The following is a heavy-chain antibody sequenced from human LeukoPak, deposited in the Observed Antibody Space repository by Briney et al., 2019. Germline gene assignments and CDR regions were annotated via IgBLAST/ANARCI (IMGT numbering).Heavy chain of an antibody. CDR2: IRSKFNSYAT. Sequence: GGSLKLSCAASGFTFSGSAMHWVRQASGKGLEWVGRIRSKFNSYATAYAASVKGRFTISRDNAKNTLYLQLNSLRAEDTALYYCVRDRGAPDSFNIWGQGTMVTVSS. D-gene: IGHD5-24*01. J-gene: IGHJ3*02. V-gene: IGHV3-73*01. CDR1: GFTFSGSA. CDR3: VRDRGAPDSFNI.